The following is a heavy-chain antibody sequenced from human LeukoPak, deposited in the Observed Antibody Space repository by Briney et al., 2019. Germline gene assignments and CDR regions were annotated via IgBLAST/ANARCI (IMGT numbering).Heavy chain of an antibody. D-gene: IGHD6-19*01. CDR3: AKDSGGSSGWTYYYGMDV. Sequence: GGSLRLSCVGSGFTFRSHAMSWVRQAPEKGLEFVSGIYENGGTTYYADSVKGRFSISRDNSKNTLYLQMDSLRGEDTAVYYCAKDSGGSSGWTYYYGMDVWGQGTTVTVSS. CDR2: IYENGGTT. J-gene: IGHJ6*02. CDR1: GFTFRSHA. V-gene: IGHV3-23*01.